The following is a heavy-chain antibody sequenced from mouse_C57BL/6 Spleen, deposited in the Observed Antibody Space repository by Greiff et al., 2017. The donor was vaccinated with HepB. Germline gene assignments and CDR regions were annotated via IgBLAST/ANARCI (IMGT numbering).Heavy chain of an antibody. Sequence: QVQLQQSGAELVKPGASVKMSCKASGYTFTSYWITWVKQRPGQGLEWIGDIYPGSGSTNYNEKFKSKATLTVDTSSSTAYMQLSSLTSEDSAVYYCARGPYGSSSAWFAYWGQGTLVTVSA. D-gene: IGHD1-1*01. J-gene: IGHJ3*01. V-gene: IGHV1-55*01. CDR3: ARGPYGSSSAWFAY. CDR1: GYTFTSYW. CDR2: IYPGSGST.